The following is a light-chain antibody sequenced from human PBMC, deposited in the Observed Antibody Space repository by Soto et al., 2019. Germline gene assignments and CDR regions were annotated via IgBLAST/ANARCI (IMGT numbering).Light chain of an antibody. Sequence: DIQLTQSPSFLSASVGDRITITCRASQGISTYLAWYQQRPGKAPKLLIYTASTLQSGVPSRSGGSGSGTEFTLTTSSLQPEDFATYCCQQVDTFPVTFGRGTTVDLK. CDR1: QGISTY. J-gene: IGKJ3*01. CDR2: TAS. V-gene: IGKV1-9*01. CDR3: QQVDTFPVT.